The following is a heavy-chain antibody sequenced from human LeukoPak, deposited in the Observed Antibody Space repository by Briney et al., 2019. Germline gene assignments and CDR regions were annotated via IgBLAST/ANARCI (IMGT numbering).Heavy chain of an antibody. J-gene: IGHJ3*02. CDR2: ISSSGSTI. V-gene: IGHV3-48*03. Sequence: GGSLRLSCAASGFTFSSYEMNWVRQAPGKGLEWVSYISSSGSTIYYADSVKGRFTISRDNAKNSLYLQMNSLRAEDTAVYYCARVRYSQGAFDTWGQGTMVTVSS. CDR3: ARVRYSQGAFDT. D-gene: IGHD5-18*01. CDR1: GFTFSSYE.